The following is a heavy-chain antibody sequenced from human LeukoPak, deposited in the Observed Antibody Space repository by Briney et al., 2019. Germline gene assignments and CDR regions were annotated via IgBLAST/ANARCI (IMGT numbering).Heavy chain of an antibody. Sequence: GGSLRLSCADSGFTFSKYIMNWVRQAPGKGLEWVSSITNSSGYIYYADSVKGRFTSSRDNAKNSLYLQMNSLRADDTAVYYCARSYDWSGLSDWGQGTLVTVSS. CDR1: GFTFSKYI. CDR2: ITNSSGYI. D-gene: IGHD3-3*01. CDR3: ARSYDWSGLSD. V-gene: IGHV3-21*01. J-gene: IGHJ4*02.